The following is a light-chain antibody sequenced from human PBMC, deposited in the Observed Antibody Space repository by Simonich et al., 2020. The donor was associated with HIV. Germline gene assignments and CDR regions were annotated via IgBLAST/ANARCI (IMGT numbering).Light chain of an antibody. J-gene: IGKJ4*01. Sequence: AIQMTQSPSSLSASVGARVTITCRASHDIRYDLGWYQQKPGKTPKLLVYAASSLQTGVPSRFSGSGSGTDFTLTIISLQPEDFATYYCLQDYTYPLTFGGGTKVEI. CDR2: AAS. V-gene: IGKV1-6*01. CDR1: HDIRYD. CDR3: LQDYTYPLT.